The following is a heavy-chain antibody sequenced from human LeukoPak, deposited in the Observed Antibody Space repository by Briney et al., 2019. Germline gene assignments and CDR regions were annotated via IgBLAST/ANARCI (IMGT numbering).Heavy chain of an antibody. Sequence: GGSLRLSCAASGFTFSSYWMSWVRQAPGKGLEWVANIKQDGSEKYYVDSVKGRFTISRDNAKNSLYLQMNSLRAEDTAVYYCARDQQDPSEFTGAFDPWGQGTLVTVSS. CDR3: ARDQQDPSEFTGAFDP. J-gene: IGHJ5*02. CDR2: IKQDGSEK. D-gene: IGHD2-2*01. V-gene: IGHV3-7*01. CDR1: GFTFSSYW.